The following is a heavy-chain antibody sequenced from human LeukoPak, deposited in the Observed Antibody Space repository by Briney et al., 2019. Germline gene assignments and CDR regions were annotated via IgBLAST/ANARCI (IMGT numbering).Heavy chain of an antibody. V-gene: IGHV4-30-4*01. Sequence: SETLSLTCTVSGGSISSGDYYWSWIRQPPGKGLEWIGYIYYSGSTYYNPSLKSRVTISVDTSKNQFSLKLSSVTAADTAVYYCARGQSYYYDSSGYYIDYWGQGTLVTVSS. CDR1: GGSISSGDYY. D-gene: IGHD3-22*01. J-gene: IGHJ4*02. CDR3: ARGQSYYYDSSGYYIDY. CDR2: IYYSGST.